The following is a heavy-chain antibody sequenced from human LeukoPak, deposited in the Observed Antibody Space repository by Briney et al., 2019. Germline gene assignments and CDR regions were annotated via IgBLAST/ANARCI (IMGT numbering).Heavy chain of an antibody. V-gene: IGHV3-23*01. Sequence: PGGSLRLSCAGSGFTFSTYAMSWVRQAPGKGLEWCSALSRSGDSTYYADSAKGRFTISRDNSKNTLYLQMNSLRAEDTAVYYCVLDSRSWPFDYWGQGTLVTVSS. D-gene: IGHD6-13*01. CDR3: VLDSRSWPFDY. CDR2: LSRSGDST. CDR1: GFTFSTYA. J-gene: IGHJ4*02.